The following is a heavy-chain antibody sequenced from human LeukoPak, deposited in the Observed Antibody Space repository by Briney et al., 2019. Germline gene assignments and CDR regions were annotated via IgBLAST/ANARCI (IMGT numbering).Heavy chain of an antibody. CDR3: ARVDYDSSGYWGVFDI. D-gene: IGHD3-22*01. CDR2: ISAYNGNT. J-gene: IGHJ3*02. V-gene: IGHV1-18*01. CDR1: GYTFTSYG. Sequence: ASVKVSCKASGYTFTSYGISWVRQAPGQGLEWMGWISAYNGNTNYAQKLQGRVTMTTDTSTSTAYMELRSLRSDDTAVDYCARVDYDSSGYWGVFDIWGQGKMVTVFS.